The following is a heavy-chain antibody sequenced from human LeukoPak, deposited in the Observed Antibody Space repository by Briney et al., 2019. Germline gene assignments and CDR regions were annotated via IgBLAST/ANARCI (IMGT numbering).Heavy chain of an antibody. CDR3: ARCSVVVPAAINWFDP. D-gene: IGHD2-2*01. CDR1: GYTFSDYY. CDR2: MNPKNGGT. J-gene: IGHJ5*02. Sequence: GASVKVSCEASGYTFSDYYMHWVRQAPGQGLEWMGWMNPKNGGTNYAQKFQGRVIMTSDTSINTAYMELSRLTSDDTAVYYCARCSVVVPAAINWFDPWGQGTLVTVSS. V-gene: IGHV1-2*02.